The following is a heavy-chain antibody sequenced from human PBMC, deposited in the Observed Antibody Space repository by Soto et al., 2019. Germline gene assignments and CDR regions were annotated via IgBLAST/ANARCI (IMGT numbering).Heavy chain of an antibody. Sequence: QVQLQESGPGLVKPSETLSLTCTVSGGSISSYYWSWIRQPPGKGLEWIGYIYYSGSTNYNPSLKSRVTISVDTSKNQFSLKLSSVTAADTAVYYCARHGGPGYPWQLTPWRYFDYWGQGTLVTVSS. CDR2: IYYSGST. CDR1: GGSISSYY. D-gene: IGHD2-15*01. J-gene: IGHJ4*02. CDR3: ARHGGPGYPWQLTPWRYFDY. V-gene: IGHV4-59*08.